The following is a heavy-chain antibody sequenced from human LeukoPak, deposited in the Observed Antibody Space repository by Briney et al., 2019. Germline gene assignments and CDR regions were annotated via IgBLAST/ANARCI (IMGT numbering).Heavy chain of an antibody. CDR1: GFTFSDYN. J-gene: IGHJ6*02. CDR2: VSSDFNTI. V-gene: IGHV3-48*02. D-gene: IGHD3-16*01. Sequence: GGSLRLSCSASGFTFSDYNINWVRQAPGKGLEWVSYVSSDFNTIYYADSVKGRFTVSRDKANNSLYLQMNCLRDDDTAVYYCARPLGGNYYYNGMDVWGQGTTVTVSS. CDR3: ARPLGGNYYYNGMDV.